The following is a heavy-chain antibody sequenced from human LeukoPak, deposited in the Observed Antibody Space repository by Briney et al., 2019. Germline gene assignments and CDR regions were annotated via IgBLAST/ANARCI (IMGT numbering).Heavy chain of an antibody. CDR3: ARQLGATLDWFDP. Sequence: GESLKISCKGSGYSFRSYWISWVRQMPGKGLEWMGIIYPGASDTRYSPSFQGQVTISADKSISTAYLQWSSLKASDTAMYYCARQLGATLDWFDPWGQGTLVTVSS. J-gene: IGHJ5*02. CDR2: IYPGASDT. CDR1: GYSFRSYW. V-gene: IGHV5-51*01. D-gene: IGHD1-26*01.